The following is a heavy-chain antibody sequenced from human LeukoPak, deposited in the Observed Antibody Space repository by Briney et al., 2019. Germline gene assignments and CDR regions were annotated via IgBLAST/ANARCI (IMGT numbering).Heavy chain of an antibody. Sequence: GESLQISCQGSGYSFTSYWIAWVRQLPGEGLEWMGIIYPGDSDTRYSPSFQGQVTFSADKSISTAYLQWSSLKASDTAMYYCARQHSSSSPFDYWGQGTLVTVSS. CDR3: ARQHSSSSPFDY. J-gene: IGHJ4*02. CDR2: IYPGDSDT. CDR1: GYSFTSYW. D-gene: IGHD6-6*01. V-gene: IGHV5-51*01.